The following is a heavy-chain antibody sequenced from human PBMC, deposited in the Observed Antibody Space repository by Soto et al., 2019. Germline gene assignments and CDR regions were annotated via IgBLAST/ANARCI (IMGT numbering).Heavy chain of an antibody. Sequence: PGGSLRLSCAASGFTFSSYWMTWVRQAPGKGLEWVANIKEDGSEKYYVDSVRGRFTISRDNAKNSLYLQMNSLRAEDTAVYYCARGAADKTQEWGQGTLVTVSS. CDR3: ARGAADKTQE. CDR1: GFTFSSYW. V-gene: IGHV3-7*03. J-gene: IGHJ4*02. CDR2: IKEDGSEK.